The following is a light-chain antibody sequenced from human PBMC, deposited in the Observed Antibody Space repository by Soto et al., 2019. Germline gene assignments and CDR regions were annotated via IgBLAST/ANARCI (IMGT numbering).Light chain of an antibody. Sequence: QSVLTQPRSVSGSPGQSVTISCTGTNSDVGGYNYVSWYQQHPDKAPRVIIYDVTKRPSGVPDRFSGSKSGNTAALTISGLQAEDEADYYCCSYAGSYSYVFGSGTKVTVL. CDR1: NSDVGGYNY. J-gene: IGLJ1*01. CDR2: DVT. CDR3: CSYAGSYSYV. V-gene: IGLV2-11*01.